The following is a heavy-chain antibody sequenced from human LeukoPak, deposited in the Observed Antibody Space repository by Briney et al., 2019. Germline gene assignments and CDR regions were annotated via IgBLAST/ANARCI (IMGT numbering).Heavy chain of an antibody. J-gene: IGHJ4*02. D-gene: IGHD3-10*01. CDR1: GFTYSTYW. Sequence: GGSLRLSCVAPGFTYSTYWMSWVRQAPGKGLEWVANINEYGSEKYYVDSVKGRFTISRDNAKNSLYLQMNNPGAEDTAVYYCARAGTYGSGSRDYWGQGTLVTVSS. CDR2: INEYGSEK. V-gene: IGHV3-7*01. CDR3: ARAGTYGSGSRDY.